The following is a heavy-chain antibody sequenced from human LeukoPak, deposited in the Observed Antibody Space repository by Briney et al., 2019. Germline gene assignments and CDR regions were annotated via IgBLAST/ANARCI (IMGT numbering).Heavy chain of an antibody. J-gene: IGHJ4*02. CDR2: ISYDGSNK. V-gene: IGHV3-30*18. D-gene: IGHD3-16*02. Sequence: PGGSLRLSCAASGFTFSSYGMHWVRQAPGKGLEWVAVISYDGSNKYYADSVKGRFTISRDNSKNTLYLQMNSLRAEDTAVYYCAKDSYDYVWGSYRRGFDYWGQGTLVTVSS. CDR1: GFTFSSYG. CDR3: AKDSYDYVWGSYRRGFDY.